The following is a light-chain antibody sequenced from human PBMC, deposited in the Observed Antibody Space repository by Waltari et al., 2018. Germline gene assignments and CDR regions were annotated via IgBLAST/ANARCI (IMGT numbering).Light chain of an antibody. CDR3: CSYAGGTTFL. Sequence: QSALTQPASVSGSLGQSITISCTGSGSEIDIYNLLSWYLQYPGKSPKLIIYEGDERPSGVSVLFSGSKSCNTAFLTISGLQADDEAEYHCCSYAGGTTFLFGGGTKVTVL. CDR1: GSEIDIYNL. V-gene: IGLV2-23*03. J-gene: IGLJ2*01. CDR2: EGD.